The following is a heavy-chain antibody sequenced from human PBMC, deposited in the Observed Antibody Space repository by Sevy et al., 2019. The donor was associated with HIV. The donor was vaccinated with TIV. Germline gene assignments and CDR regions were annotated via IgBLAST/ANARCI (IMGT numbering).Heavy chain of an antibody. V-gene: IGHV4-39*01. CDR1: GASISSSGYY. CDR2: IRYSGST. Sequence: SETLSLTCSVSGASISSSGYYWGWIRQPPGKGLEWIAGIRYSGSTFYNPSLRSRVTISADTSKNQFSLKLNSVTAADTARYYCAGPTLTCSSGWSYYDYWGQGTVVTVSS. J-gene: IGHJ4*02. D-gene: IGHD6-19*01. CDR3: AGPTLTCSSGWSYYDY.